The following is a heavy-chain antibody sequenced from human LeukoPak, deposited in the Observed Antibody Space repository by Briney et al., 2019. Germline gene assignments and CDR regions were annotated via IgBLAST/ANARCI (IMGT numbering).Heavy chain of an antibody. Sequence: GGSLRLSCAASGFTFSSYAMHWVRQAPGKGLEWVAVIPYDGSNKYYADSVKGRFTISRDNSKNTLYLQMNSLRAEDTAVYYCARDLSYYDSTGRGYWGQGTLVTVSS. CDR3: ARDLSYYDSTGRGY. CDR2: IPYDGSNK. D-gene: IGHD3-22*01. J-gene: IGHJ4*02. CDR1: GFTFSSYA. V-gene: IGHV3-30*04.